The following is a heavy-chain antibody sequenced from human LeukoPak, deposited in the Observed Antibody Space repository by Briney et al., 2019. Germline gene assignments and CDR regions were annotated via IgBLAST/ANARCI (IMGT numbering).Heavy chain of an antibody. D-gene: IGHD3-22*01. Sequence: SETLSLTCTVSGGSISSYYGSWIRQPPGKGLEWIGYIYYSGSTNYNPSLKSRVTISVDTSKNQFSLKLSSVTAADTAVYYCASNTDYYDSSGYYFDYWGQGTLVTVSS. CDR1: GGSISSYY. CDR2: IYYSGST. CDR3: ASNTDYYDSSGYYFDY. V-gene: IGHV4-59*01. J-gene: IGHJ4*02.